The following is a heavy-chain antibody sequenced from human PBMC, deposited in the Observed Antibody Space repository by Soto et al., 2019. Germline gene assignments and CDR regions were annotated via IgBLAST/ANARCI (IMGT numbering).Heavy chain of an antibody. Sequence: LRLSCAASGFTFSSYAMSWVRQAPGKGLEWVSAISGSGGSTYYADSVKGRFTISRDNSKNTLYLQMNSLRAEDTAVYYCAKVLTFGVVIPFDYWGQGTLVTFSS. CDR3: AKVLTFGVVIPFDY. J-gene: IGHJ4*02. CDR1: GFTFSSYA. V-gene: IGHV3-23*01. CDR2: ISGSGGST. D-gene: IGHD3-3*01.